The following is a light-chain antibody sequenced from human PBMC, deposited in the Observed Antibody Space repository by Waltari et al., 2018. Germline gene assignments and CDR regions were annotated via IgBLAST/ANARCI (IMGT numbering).Light chain of an antibody. J-gene: IGKJ1*01. CDR3: QHYNSYSPT. Sequence: DIQMTQSPSTRSASVGDRVTITCRASQSISSWLAWYQQRPGKAPNLLIYKASSLESGVPSRFSGSGSGTEFTLTISSLQPDDFATYYCQHYNSYSPTFGQGTKVEIK. CDR2: KAS. V-gene: IGKV1-5*03. CDR1: QSISSW.